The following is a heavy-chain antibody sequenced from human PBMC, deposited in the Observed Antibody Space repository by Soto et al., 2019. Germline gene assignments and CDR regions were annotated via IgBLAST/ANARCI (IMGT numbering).Heavy chain of an antibody. CDR3: ATASRSGWTNDLDY. Sequence: EVQLVESGGGLVKPGGSLRLSCAASGFTFSNAWMSWVRQAPGKGLEWVGRIKSKTDGGTTDYAAPVKGRFTISRDDSKNTLYLQMNSLKTEDTAVYYCATASRSGWTNDLDYWGQGTLVTVSS. V-gene: IGHV3-15*01. CDR1: GFTFSNAW. D-gene: IGHD6-19*01. CDR2: IKSKTDGGTT. J-gene: IGHJ4*02.